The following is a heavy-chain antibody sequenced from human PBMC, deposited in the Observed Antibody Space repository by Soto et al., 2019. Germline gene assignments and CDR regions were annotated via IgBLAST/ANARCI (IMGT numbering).Heavy chain of an antibody. CDR1: GNSINSRSYS. J-gene: IGHJ4*02. Sequence: SETLSLTSSFSGNSINSRSYSWGWIRQPPGKGLEWIGTFYNNENPNYNPSLKSRVTISVDTSKNQFSLRLTSVTAADTAVYYCARGLITGSHYSGGWYYFDSWGQGTQVTVSS. CDR2: FYNNENP. D-gene: IGHD6-19*01. CDR3: ARGLITGSHYSGGWYYFDS. V-gene: IGHV4-39*01.